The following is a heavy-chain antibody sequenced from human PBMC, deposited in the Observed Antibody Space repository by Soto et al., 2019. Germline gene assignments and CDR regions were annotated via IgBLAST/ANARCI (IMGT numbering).Heavy chain of an antibody. CDR3: AKARIAAAGTFPYYYYGMDV. CDR1: GFTFSSYG. D-gene: IGHD6-13*01. CDR2: ISYDGSNK. J-gene: IGHJ6*02. Sequence: QVQLVESGGGVVQPGRSLRLSCAASGFTFSSYGMHWVRQAPGKGLEWVAVISYDGSNKYYADSGKGRFTISRDNSKNTLYLQMNSLRAEDTAVYYCAKARIAAAGTFPYYYYGMDVWGQGTTVTVSS. V-gene: IGHV3-30*18.